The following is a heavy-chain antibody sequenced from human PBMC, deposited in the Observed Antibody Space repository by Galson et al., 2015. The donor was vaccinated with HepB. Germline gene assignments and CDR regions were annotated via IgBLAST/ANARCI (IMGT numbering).Heavy chain of an antibody. CDR1: GFTFSSYA. CDR3: ARAYRMVRGVIEYYFDY. J-gene: IGHJ4*02. Sequence: SLRLSCAASGFTFSSYAMHWVRQAPGKGLEWVAVISYDGSNKYYADSVKGRFTISRDNSKNTLYLQMNSLRAEDTAVYYCARAYRMVRGVIEYYFDYWGQGTLVTVSS. V-gene: IGHV3-30-3*01. D-gene: IGHD3-10*01. CDR2: ISYDGSNK.